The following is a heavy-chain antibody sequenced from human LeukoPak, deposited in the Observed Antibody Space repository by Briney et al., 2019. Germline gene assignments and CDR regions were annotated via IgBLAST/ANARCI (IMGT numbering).Heavy chain of an antibody. CDR1: GYSFNSQG. CDR3: AREILRFDI. Sequence: GASVKVSCKASGYSFNSQGMNWVRQAPGQGLEWMGWINTDSGNPTYAQGFTGRFVFSLDSPVSTAYLQISNLMPEDTAKYYCAREILRFDIWGQGTMVTVSS. V-gene: IGHV7-4-1*02. J-gene: IGHJ3*02. CDR2: INTDSGNP.